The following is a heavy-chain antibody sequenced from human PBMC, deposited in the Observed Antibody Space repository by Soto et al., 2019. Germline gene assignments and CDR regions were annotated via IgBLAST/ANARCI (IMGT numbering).Heavy chain of an antibody. CDR2: ISSSSSTI. D-gene: IGHD3-22*01. Sequence: QPGGSLRLSCAASGFTFSSYSMNWVRQAPGKGLEWVSYISSSSSTIYYADSVKGRFTISRDNAKNSLYLQMNSLRAEDTAVYYCARDEGYYYDSSGYYYSGVAFDIWGQGTMVTVSS. CDR1: GFTFSSYS. CDR3: ARDEGYYYDSSGYYYSGVAFDI. J-gene: IGHJ3*02. V-gene: IGHV3-48*01.